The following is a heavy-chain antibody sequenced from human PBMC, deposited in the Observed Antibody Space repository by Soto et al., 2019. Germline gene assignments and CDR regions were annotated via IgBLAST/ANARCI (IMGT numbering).Heavy chain of an antibody. CDR2: ISSSSSYI. J-gene: IGHJ3*02. D-gene: IGHD3-10*01. Sequence: PGGSLRHSCAASGVTFGSYGMNWVRQAPGKGLEWVSSISSSSSYIYYADSVKGRFTISRDNAKNSLYLQMNSLRAEDTAVYYCARDRMVRGVISASDAFDIWGQGTMVTVSS. CDR3: ARDRMVRGVISASDAFDI. CDR1: GVTFGSYG. V-gene: IGHV3-21*01.